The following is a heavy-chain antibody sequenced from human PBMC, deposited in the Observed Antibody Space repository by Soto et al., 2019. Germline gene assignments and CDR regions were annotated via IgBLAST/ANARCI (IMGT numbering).Heavy chain of an antibody. V-gene: IGHV1-3*01. D-gene: IGHD6-13*01. Sequence: ASAKVSSKASGYTFSSYAMHSVRQAPGQRLEWMGGINAGNGNTKYSQKFKGRVTITRDTSAGTAYLELSSQRSEDTAVYYCARESPFSSTTLPYWGQGTMVTVSS. CDR3: ARESPFSSTTLPY. CDR2: INAGNGNT. J-gene: IGHJ4*02. CDR1: GYTFSSYA.